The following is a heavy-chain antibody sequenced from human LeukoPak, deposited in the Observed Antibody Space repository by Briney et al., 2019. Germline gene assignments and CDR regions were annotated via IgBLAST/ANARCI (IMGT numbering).Heavy chain of an antibody. CDR2: INPNSGGT. J-gene: IGHJ6*03. Sequence: ASVKVSCKASGYTFTGYYMHWVRQAPGQGLEWMGWINPNSGGTNYAQKFQGRVTMTRDTSISTAYMELSSLRSEDTAVYYCARGLGGYSSGFLEDYYYYYYMDVWGKGTTVTVSS. CDR1: GYTFTGYY. CDR3: ARGLGGYSSGFLEDYYYYYYMDV. D-gene: IGHD3-22*01. V-gene: IGHV1-2*02.